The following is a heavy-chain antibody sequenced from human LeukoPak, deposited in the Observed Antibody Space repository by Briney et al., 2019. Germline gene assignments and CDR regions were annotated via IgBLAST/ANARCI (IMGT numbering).Heavy chain of an antibody. D-gene: IGHD3-10*01. J-gene: IGHJ4*02. Sequence: ASVKVSCKASGYTFSNYGINWVRQAPGQGLEWMGRIRGYNGNTDYAQNLQDRVTVTTDTSTTTAYLDLRNLRSDDTAVYYCARWTYGPGENHLDYGGQGTLVTVSS. CDR2: IRGYNGNT. V-gene: IGHV1-18*01. CDR1: GYTFSNYG. CDR3: ARWTYGPGENHLDY.